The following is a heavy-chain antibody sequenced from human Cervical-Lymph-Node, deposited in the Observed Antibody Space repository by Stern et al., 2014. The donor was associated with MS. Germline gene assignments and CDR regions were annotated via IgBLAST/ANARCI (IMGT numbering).Heavy chain of an antibody. CDR1: GYTFTGYY. D-gene: IGHD2-15*01. Sequence: VQLVQSGAGVKKPGASMKVSCKASGYTFTGYYMHWVRQAPGQGLEWMGRISPNSGDTNYAQKFQGRITMTRDTSISTAYMELSRLRSDDTAVYYCARSIVVVTATGEFDYWGQGALVTVSS. CDR2: ISPNSGDT. J-gene: IGHJ4*02. CDR3: ARSIVVVTATGEFDY. V-gene: IGHV1-2*06.